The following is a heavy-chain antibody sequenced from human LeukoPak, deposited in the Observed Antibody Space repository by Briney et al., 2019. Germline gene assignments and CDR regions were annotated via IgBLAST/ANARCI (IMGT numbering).Heavy chain of an antibody. Sequence: SETLSLTYTVSGGSISSGGYYWSWIRQHPGKGLEWIGYIYYSGSTYYNPSLRSRVTISVDTSKNQFSLKLSSVTAADTAVYYCARDPSRRFGAWGQGTLVTVSS. CDR3: ARDPSRRFGA. J-gene: IGHJ5*02. CDR2: IYYSGST. D-gene: IGHD3-3*01. V-gene: IGHV4-31*03. CDR1: GGSISSGGYY.